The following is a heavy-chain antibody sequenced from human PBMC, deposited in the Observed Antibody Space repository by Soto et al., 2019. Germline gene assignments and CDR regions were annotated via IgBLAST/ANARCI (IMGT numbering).Heavy chain of an antibody. CDR1: GVTIISYY. CDR2: FYYSGST. J-gene: IGHJ4*02. CDR3: ARGGWKLFDY. Sequence: SETLSLTCTVSGVTIISYYWSWIRQPTGKGLEWIGYFYYSGSTNYNPSLKSRVTISVDTSKNQFSLKLSSVTAADTAVYYCARGGWKLFDYWGQGTLVTVSS. V-gene: IGHV4-59*01. D-gene: IGHD6-19*01.